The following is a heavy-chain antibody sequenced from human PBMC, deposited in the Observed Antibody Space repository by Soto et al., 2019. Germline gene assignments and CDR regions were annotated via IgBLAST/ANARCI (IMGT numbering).Heavy chain of an antibody. D-gene: IGHD1-26*01. CDR1: VGTFSSYT. CDR3: ARLRDSDGMDV. V-gene: IGHV1-69*02. CDR2: IIPILGIA. Sequence: QVQLVQSGAEVKKPGSSVKVSCKASVGTFSSYTISWVRQAPGQGLEWMGRIIPILGIANYAQKFQGRVTMTADTSTSTAYMELSSLRSEDTAVYYCARLRDSDGMDVWGQGTTVTVSS. J-gene: IGHJ6*02.